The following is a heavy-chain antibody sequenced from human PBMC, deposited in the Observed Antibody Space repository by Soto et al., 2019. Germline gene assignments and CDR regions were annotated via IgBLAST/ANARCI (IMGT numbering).Heavy chain of an antibody. J-gene: IGHJ5*02. CDR2: ISYDGSNK. V-gene: IGHV3-30*03. CDR3: APSPPTGDHRLDP. D-gene: IGHD7-27*01. CDR1: GFTFSSYG. Sequence: GGSLRLSCAASGFTFSSYGMHWVRQAPGKGLEWVAVISYDGSNKYYADSVKGRFTISRDNSKNTLYLQMNGLRAEDTAVYYCAPSPPTGDHRLDPWGQGTLVTVSS.